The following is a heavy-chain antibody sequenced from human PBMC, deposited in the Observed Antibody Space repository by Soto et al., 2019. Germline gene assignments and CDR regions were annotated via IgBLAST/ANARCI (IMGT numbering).Heavy chain of an antibody. J-gene: IGHJ4*02. CDR1: GDSVSNDNYY. V-gene: IGHV4-61*01. D-gene: IGHD3-16*01. Sequence: SLTCAVSGDSVSNDNYYWSWIRQPPGKGREWIGYIYYSGTTNYNSYLKSRLSLSVDMSKNQFSLKLASVTAADTAVYFCARSQRGRTAFTFDYWGQGALVTVSS. CDR2: IYYSGTT. CDR3: ARSQRGRTAFTFDY.